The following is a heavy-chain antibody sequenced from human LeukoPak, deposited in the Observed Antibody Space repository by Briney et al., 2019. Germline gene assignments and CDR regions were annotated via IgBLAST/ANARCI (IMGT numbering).Heavy chain of an antibody. CDR3: ARDLRAYCGGDCYSNCFDP. J-gene: IGHJ5*02. V-gene: IGHV4-4*02. D-gene: IGHD2-21*02. CDR1: GGSISSSNW. CDR2: IYHSGST. Sequence: SETLSLTCAVSGGSISSSNWWSWVRQPPGKGLEWIEEIYHSGSTNYNPSLKSVVTMSVDTTKNQFSLKLSSVTAADTAVYYCARDLRAYCGGDCYSNCFDPWGQGTLVTVSS.